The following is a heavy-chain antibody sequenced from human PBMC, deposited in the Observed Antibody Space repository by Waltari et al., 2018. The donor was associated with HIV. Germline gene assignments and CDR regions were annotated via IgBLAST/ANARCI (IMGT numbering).Heavy chain of an antibody. V-gene: IGHV3-21*01. D-gene: IGHD6-19*01. CDR2: ISSSRGHM. J-gene: IGHJ6*02. CDR1: GFTFSSYG. CDR3: ASRSSGRVAYGLDV. Sequence: EVQLVESGGGLVKPGGSLRLSCAGSGFTFSSYGMNGVRQAPGKGLDWVAYISSSRGHMTYADSVKGRFTISRDNAKNSLYLQINSLRAEDTAVYYCASRSSGRVAYGLDVWGQGTTVIVSS.